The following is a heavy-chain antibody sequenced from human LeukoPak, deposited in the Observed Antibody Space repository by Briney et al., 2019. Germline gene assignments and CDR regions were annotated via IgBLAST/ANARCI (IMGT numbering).Heavy chain of an antibody. V-gene: IGHV1-2*02. CDR3: ARDLGIWDVLKDY. D-gene: IGHD1-26*01. CDR2: INPNSGGT. CDR1: GYTLTGYY. Sequence: ASVKVSCKASGYTLTGYYMHWVRQAPGQGLEWMGWINPNSGGTNYAQKFQGRVTMTRDASISTAYMELSRLRSDDTAVYYCARDLGIWDVLKDYWGQGTLVTVSS. J-gene: IGHJ4*02.